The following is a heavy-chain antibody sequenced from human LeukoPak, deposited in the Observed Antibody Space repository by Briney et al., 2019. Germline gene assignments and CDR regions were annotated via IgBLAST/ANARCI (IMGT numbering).Heavy chain of an antibody. CDR2: IFPIFATA. V-gene: IGHV1-69*15. J-gene: IGHJ4*02. D-gene: IGHD1-26*01. CDR3: ARESGSYEAYFDY. CDR1: GGTFSSYA. Sequence: SVKVSFKASGGTFSSYAISWVRQAPGQGLEWMGRIFPIFATANYAQKFQGRVTITADESTSTAYMELSSLRSEDTAVYYCARESGSYEAYFDYWGQGTLVTVSS.